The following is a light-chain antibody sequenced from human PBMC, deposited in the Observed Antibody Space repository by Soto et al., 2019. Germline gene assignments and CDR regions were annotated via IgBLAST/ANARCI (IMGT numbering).Light chain of an antibody. CDR3: QQYGSSPGT. CDR2: GAS. J-gene: IGKJ1*01. V-gene: IGKV3-20*01. Sequence: EIVLTQSPGTLSLSPGERATLSCRAIQSVSSSYLAWYQQKPGQAPRLLIYGASSRATSIPDRFSGSGSGTDFPRTISRLEPEDFAVYYCQQYGSSPGTYGQGTKVEIK. CDR1: QSVSSSY.